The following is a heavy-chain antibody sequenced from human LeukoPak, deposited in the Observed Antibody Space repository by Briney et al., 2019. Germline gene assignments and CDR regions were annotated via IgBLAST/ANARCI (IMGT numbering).Heavy chain of an antibody. CDR3: ARGRLYGPDY. J-gene: IGHJ4*02. CDR1: GFTFSDYY. CDR2: ISSSSPI. Sequence: GGSLRLSCAASGFTFSDYYMNWIRQAPGKGLEWVSYISSSSPIYYGDSVKGRFTISRDNAKNSLYLQMNSLRAEDTAVYYCARGRLYGPDYWGQGTLVTVSS. D-gene: IGHD4-17*01. V-gene: IGHV3-69-1*01.